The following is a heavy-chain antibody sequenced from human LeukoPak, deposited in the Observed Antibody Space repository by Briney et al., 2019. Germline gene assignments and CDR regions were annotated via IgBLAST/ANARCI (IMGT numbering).Heavy chain of an antibody. CDR3: ARDLGQYYDTSDNWFDP. J-gene: IGHJ5*02. V-gene: IGHV3-48*01. D-gene: IGHD3-22*01. CDR1: GFTFSSYS. Sequence: GGSLRLSCAASGFTFSSYSMNWVRQAPGKGLEWVSYISSSSTIYYADSVKGRFTISRDNAKNSLYLKMNSLRAEDTAVYYCARDLGQYYDTSDNWFDPWGQGTLVTVSS. CDR2: ISSSSTI.